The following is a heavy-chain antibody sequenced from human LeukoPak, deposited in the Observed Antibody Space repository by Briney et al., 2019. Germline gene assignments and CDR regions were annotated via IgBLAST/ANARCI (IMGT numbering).Heavy chain of an antibody. CDR3: ARSAYYFDY. CDR2: ISSSGGII. V-gene: IGHV3-48*03. CDR1: GFAFSSYD. Sequence: QPGGSLRLSCAASGFAFSSYDMNWVRQAPGRGLEWVSHISSSGGIIYYADSVKGRFTISRDNAKNSLYLQMNRLGAEDTAVYYCARSAYYFDYWGQGTLVTVSS. D-gene: IGHD2-15*01. J-gene: IGHJ4*02.